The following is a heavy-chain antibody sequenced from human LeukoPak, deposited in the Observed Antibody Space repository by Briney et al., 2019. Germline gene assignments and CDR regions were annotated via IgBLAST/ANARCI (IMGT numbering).Heavy chain of an antibody. CDR3: ARSPNIRNWFDP. D-gene: IGHD4/OR15-4a*01. CDR1: GGSITSHY. CDR2: IYYSGST. J-gene: IGHJ5*02. Sequence: PSETLSLTCSVSGGSITSHYWSWIRQPPGKGLEWIGYIYYSGSTNYNPSLKSRVTISVDTSKKQFSLKLSSVTAADTAVYYCARSPNIRNWFDPWGQGTLVTVSS. V-gene: IGHV4-59*11.